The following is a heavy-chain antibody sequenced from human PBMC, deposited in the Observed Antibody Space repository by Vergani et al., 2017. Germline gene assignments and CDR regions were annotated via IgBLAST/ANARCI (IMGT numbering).Heavy chain of an antibody. Sequence: EVQLLESGGGLVQPGGSLRLSCAASGFTFSSYAMSWVRQAPGKGLEWVSAISGSGGSTYYADSVKGRFTISRDNSKNTLYLQMNSLRAEDTAVYYCARQRVEGAKIRNYYYYYMDVWGKGTTVTVSS. CDR1: GFTFSSYA. J-gene: IGHJ6*03. D-gene: IGHD3-16*01. CDR3: ARQRVEGAKIRNYYYYYMDV. V-gene: IGHV3-23*01. CDR2: ISGSGGST.